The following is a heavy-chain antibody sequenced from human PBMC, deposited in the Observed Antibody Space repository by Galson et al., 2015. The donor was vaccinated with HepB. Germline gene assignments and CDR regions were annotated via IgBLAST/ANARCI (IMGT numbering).Heavy chain of an antibody. Sequence: QSGAEVKKPGESLKISCKGSGSSFPSYWIAWVRQMPGKGLDWMGIIYPGDSDTTYSPSFQGQVTISADKSISTAYLQWGSLKASDTAMYYCSRQGFGNSFDFDHWGQGTLVTVSS. V-gene: IGHV5-51*01. J-gene: IGHJ4*02. D-gene: IGHD3-10*01. CDR1: GSSFPSYW. CDR3: SRQGFGNSFDFDH. CDR2: IYPGDSDT.